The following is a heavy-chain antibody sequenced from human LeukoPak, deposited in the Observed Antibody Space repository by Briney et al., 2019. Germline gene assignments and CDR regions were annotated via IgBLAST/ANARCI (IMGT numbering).Heavy chain of an antibody. Sequence: GGSLSLSCAPSGFTFSSYWMRWVRQAAGRRRGWVANIKQDVSEKYYVDSVKGRFTISRDNAKNSLYLQMNSLRAEDTAVYYCARGGPNYDFWSGYYSYYFDYWGQGTLVTVSS. J-gene: IGHJ4*02. CDR3: ARGGPNYDFWSGYYSYYFDY. V-gene: IGHV3-7*01. CDR1: GFTFSSYW. D-gene: IGHD3-3*01. CDR2: IKQDVSEK.